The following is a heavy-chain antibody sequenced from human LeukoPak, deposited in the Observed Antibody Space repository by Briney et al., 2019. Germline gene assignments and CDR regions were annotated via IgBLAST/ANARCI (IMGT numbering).Heavy chain of an antibody. CDR2: IYYSGSI. CDR1: GGSISSGGYY. CDR3: ARSLRYFDWFVYYMDV. Sequence: SETLSLTCTVSGGSISSGGYYWSWIRQHPGKGLEWIGYIYYSGSIYYNPSLKSRVTISVDTSKNQFSLKLSSVTAADTAVYYCARSLRYFDWFVYYMDVWGKGTTVTVSS. J-gene: IGHJ6*03. V-gene: IGHV4-31*03. D-gene: IGHD3-9*01.